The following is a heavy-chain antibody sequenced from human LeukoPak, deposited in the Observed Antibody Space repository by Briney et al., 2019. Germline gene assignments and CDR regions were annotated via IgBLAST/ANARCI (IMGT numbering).Heavy chain of an antibody. CDR3: ARHLGGYTHFGY. J-gene: IGHJ4*02. V-gene: IGHV5-10-1*01. CDR2: IDPSDSYT. D-gene: IGHD3-22*01. CDR1: GYSFTNYW. Sequence: GESLRISCKGSGYSFTNYWITWVRQMPGKGLECVGKIDPSDSYTNYSPSFQGHVTISADKSINTAYLQWSSLEASDTAIYFCARHLGGYTHFGYWGQGTLVTVSS.